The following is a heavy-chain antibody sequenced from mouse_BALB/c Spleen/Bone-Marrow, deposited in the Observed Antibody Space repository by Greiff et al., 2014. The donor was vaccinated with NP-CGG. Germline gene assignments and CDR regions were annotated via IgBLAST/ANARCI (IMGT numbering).Heavy chain of an antibody. CDR1: GFTFTDYY. J-gene: IGHJ2*01. Sequence: EVKLVESGGGLVQPGGSLRLSCATSGFTFTDYYMSWVRQPPGKALEWLGFIRNKANGYTTEYSASVKGRFTISGDNSQSILYLQMNTLGAEDSATYYCARGGNDLDYWGQGTTLTVFS. CDR2: IRNKANGYTT. D-gene: IGHD2-3*01. CDR3: ARGGNDLDY. V-gene: IGHV7-3*02.